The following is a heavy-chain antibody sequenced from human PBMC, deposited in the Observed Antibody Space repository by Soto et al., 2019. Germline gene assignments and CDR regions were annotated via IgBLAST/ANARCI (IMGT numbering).Heavy chain of an antibody. CDR3: ARAATGSYHSAY. CDR1: GYAFTSYG. CDR2: IAPHNGRT. V-gene: IGHV1-18*04. Sequence: QVQLVQSGPEVKKPGASVRVSCMTSGYAFTSYGVNWVRQAPGQGLEWMGWIAPHNGRTTYLPKFQGRVTITADASTNTAYMELGSLSSDDTGIYFCARAATGSYHSAYWGQGTVVTVSS. J-gene: IGHJ4*02. D-gene: IGHD3-10*01.